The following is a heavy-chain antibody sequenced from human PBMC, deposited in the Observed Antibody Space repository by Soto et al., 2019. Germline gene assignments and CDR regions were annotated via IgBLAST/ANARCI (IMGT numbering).Heavy chain of an antibody. CDR1: GGSIINYY. CDR2: IYYSGST. D-gene: IGHD4-17*01. J-gene: IGHJ4*02. V-gene: IGHV4-59*08. Sequence: PSETLSLTCTVSGGSIINYYWSWIRQPPGKGLEWIGYIYYSGSTNYNPSLKSRVTISVDTSKNQLSLKLSSVTAADTAVYYCARRYGYYFDYWGQGTLVTVS. CDR3: ARRYGYYFDY.